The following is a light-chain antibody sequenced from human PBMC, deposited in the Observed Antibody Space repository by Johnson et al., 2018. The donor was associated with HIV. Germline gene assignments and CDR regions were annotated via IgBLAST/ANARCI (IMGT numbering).Light chain of an antibody. CDR2: DNN. J-gene: IGLJ1*01. Sequence: QPVLTQPPSVSAAPGQKVTISCSGSSSNIGNNYVSWYQQLPGTAPKLLIYDNNKRPSGLPDRFSGSKSGTSATLGITGLQTGEEAHYYCGTCDSRLSAGSYVFGTWTKVTVL. V-gene: IGLV1-51*01. CDR3: GTCDSRLSAGSYV. CDR1: SSNIGNNY.